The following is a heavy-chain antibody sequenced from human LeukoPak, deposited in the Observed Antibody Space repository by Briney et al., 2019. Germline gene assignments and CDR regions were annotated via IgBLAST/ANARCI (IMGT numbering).Heavy chain of an antibody. Sequence: GGSLRLSCAASGFTFDDYTMHWVRQAPGKGLEWVSAISGSGGSTYYADSVKGRFTISRDNSKNTLYLQMNSLKTEDTAVYYCTTELGVVITSDYWGQGTLVTVSS. D-gene: IGHD3-22*01. J-gene: IGHJ4*02. V-gene: IGHV3-23*01. CDR2: ISGSGGST. CDR3: TTELGVVITSDY. CDR1: GFTFDDYT.